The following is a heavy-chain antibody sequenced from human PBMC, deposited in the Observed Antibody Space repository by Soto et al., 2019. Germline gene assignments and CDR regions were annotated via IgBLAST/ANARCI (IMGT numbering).Heavy chain of an antibody. CDR3: AGMTRDIVVVPAAIIDY. CDR2: IYYSGRT. J-gene: IGHJ4*02. V-gene: IGHV4-39*01. D-gene: IGHD2-2*01. Sequence: QLQLQDSGPGLVKPSETLSLTCTVSGGSISSSSYYWGWIRQPPGKGLEWIGSIYYSGRTYYNPSLRSQVTISVATSKNQFSLKLSSVAAADTAVYYCAGMTRDIVVVPAAIIDYWGQGTLVTVSS. CDR1: GGSISSSSYY.